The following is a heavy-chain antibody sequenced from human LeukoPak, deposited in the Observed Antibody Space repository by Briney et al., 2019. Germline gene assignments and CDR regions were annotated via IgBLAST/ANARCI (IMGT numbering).Heavy chain of an antibody. CDR2: ISHSGST. Sequence: SETLSLTCAVYGGSFSGYYWNWIRQPPGKGLEWIGEISHSGSTNYNPSLKSRVTISVDTSKNQFSLKLSSVTAADTAVYYCATADTAMVGFDYWGQGTLVTVFS. CDR3: ATADTAMVGFDY. D-gene: IGHD5-18*01. CDR1: GGSFSGYY. J-gene: IGHJ4*02. V-gene: IGHV4-34*01.